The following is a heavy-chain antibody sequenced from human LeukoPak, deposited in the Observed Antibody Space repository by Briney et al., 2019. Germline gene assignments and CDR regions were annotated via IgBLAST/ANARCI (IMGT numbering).Heavy chain of an antibody. CDR1: GYSFTTYG. V-gene: IGHV1-18*01. CDR2: ISGYNGDT. Sequence: GASVTVSCRASGYSFTTYGINWVRQAPGQGLEWMGWISGYNGDTSYAERFQGRVTMTTETSTSTAYMELRSLRSDDTAVYYCARDIPTGSMGDYWGQGILVTVSS. D-gene: IGHD1-1*01. CDR3: ARDIPTGSMGDY. J-gene: IGHJ4*02.